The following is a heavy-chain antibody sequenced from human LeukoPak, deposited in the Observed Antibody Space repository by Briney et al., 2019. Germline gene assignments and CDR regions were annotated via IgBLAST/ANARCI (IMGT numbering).Heavy chain of an antibody. CDR1: GGSISSYY. J-gene: IGHJ4*02. D-gene: IGHD3-16*02. Sequence: KPSETLSLTCTVSGGSISSYYWSWIRQPPGKGPEWIGYIYYSGSTNYNPSLKSRVTISVDTSKNQFSLKLSSVTAADTAVYYCARGDYDYVWGSYRSYLFDYWGQGTLVTVSS. CDR2: IYYSGST. V-gene: IGHV4-59*01. CDR3: ARGDYDYVWGSYRSYLFDY.